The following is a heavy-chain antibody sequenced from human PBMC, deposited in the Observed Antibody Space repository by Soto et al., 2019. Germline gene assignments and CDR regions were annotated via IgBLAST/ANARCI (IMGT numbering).Heavy chain of an antibody. CDR3: AKGPLAIVVVVAATHFDY. D-gene: IGHD2-15*01. CDR2: ISGSGGST. Sequence: GGSLRLSCAASGFTFSSYAMSWVRQAPGKGLEWVSAISGSGGSTYYADSVKGRFTISRDNSKNTLYLQMNSLRAEDTAVYYCAKGPLAIVVVVAATHFDYWGQGTLVTVSS. J-gene: IGHJ4*02. CDR1: GFTFSSYA. V-gene: IGHV3-23*01.